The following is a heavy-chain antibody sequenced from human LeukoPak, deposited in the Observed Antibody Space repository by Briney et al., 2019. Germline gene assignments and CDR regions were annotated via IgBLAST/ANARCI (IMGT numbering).Heavy chain of an antibody. CDR3: AKDRPNYYDSSGHYYRRDGDY. D-gene: IGHD3-22*01. CDR2: VSGSGGYT. CDR1: GFTFSDYA. J-gene: IGHJ4*02. Sequence: GGSLRLSCATSGFTFSDYAMDWVRQAPGKGLEWVSSVSGSGGYTYYAGSVKGRFTISRDNSKNTLYLQMNSLRAEDTAIYYCAKDRPNYYDSSGHYYRRDGDYWGQGTLVTVSS. V-gene: IGHV3-23*01.